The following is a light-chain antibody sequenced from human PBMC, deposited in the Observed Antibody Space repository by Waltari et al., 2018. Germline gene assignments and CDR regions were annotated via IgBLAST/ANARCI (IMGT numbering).Light chain of an antibody. CDR1: KLGNKY. Sequence: SHELTQPPSVSVSPGQTASISCPGDKLGNKYASWYQQKPGQSPILVIYLDYNRPSGIPERFSGTNSGNTATLTISGTQAMDEADYYCQAWDSTTVAFGGGTRLTVL. J-gene: IGLJ2*01. CDR2: LDY. CDR3: QAWDSTTVA. V-gene: IGLV3-1*01.